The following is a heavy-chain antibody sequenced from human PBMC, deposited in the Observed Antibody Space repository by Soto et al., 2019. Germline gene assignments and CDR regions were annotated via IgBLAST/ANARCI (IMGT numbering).Heavy chain of an antibody. V-gene: IGHV4-59*01. CDR1: GGSISSYY. CDR2: IYYSGST. D-gene: IGHD3-16*01. Sequence: SETLSLTCTVSGGSISSYYLSWIRQPPGKGLEWIGYIYYSGSTNYNPSLKSRVTISVDTSKNQFSLKLSSVTAADTAVYYCARVHWVMREMWFDPWGQGTLVTVSS. J-gene: IGHJ5*02. CDR3: ARVHWVMREMWFDP.